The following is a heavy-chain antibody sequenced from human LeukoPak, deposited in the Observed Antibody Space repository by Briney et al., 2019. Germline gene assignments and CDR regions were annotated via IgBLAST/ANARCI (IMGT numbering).Heavy chain of an antibody. Sequence: ASVKVSCKASGYTFTSYDINWVRQATGQGLGWMGWMNPNSGNTGYAQKFQGRVTMTRNTSISTAYMELSSLRSEDTAVYYCARGRGSGSYYKDYFDYWGQGTLVTVSS. CDR1: GYTFTSYD. CDR3: ARGRGSGSYYKDYFDY. CDR2: MNPNSGNT. D-gene: IGHD3-10*01. J-gene: IGHJ4*02. V-gene: IGHV1-8*01.